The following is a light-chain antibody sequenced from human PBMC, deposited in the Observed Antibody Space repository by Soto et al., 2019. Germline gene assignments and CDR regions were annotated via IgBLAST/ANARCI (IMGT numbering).Light chain of an antibody. CDR2: GAS. Sequence: EIVMTQSPATLSVSPGERATLSCRASQSVSSNLAWYQQKPGRAPRLLIYGASTRVTGVPARFSGSGSGTEFTITISSLQSEDFAVNYCQQYSNWPPWAFGQGTKVEIK. V-gene: IGKV3-15*01. CDR3: QQYSNWPPWA. J-gene: IGKJ1*01. CDR1: QSVSSN.